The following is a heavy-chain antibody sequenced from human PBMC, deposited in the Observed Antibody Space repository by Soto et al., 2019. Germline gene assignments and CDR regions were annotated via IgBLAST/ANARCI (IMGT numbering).Heavy chain of an antibody. D-gene: IGHD2-15*01. CDR3: ARGPLDHDCSGGSYSDY. CDR1: GGTFSSYA. V-gene: IGHV1-69*12. CDR2: IIPIFGTA. J-gene: IGHJ4*02. Sequence: QVQLVQSGAEVKKPGSSVKVSCKASGGTFSSYAISWARQAPGQGLEWMGGIIPIFGTANYAQKFQGRVTITADESTSTAYMELSSLRSEDTAVYYCARGPLDHDCSGGSYSDYWGQGTLVTVSS.